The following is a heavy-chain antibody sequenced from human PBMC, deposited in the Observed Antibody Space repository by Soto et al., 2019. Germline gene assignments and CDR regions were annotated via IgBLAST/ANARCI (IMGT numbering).Heavy chain of an antibody. CDR2: ISYDGSNK. CDR1: GFTFSSYG. V-gene: IGHV3-30*18. J-gene: IGHJ6*02. Sequence: GGSLRLSCAASGFTFSSYGMHWVRQAPGKGLEWVAVISYDGSNKYYADSVKGRFTISRDNSKNTLYLQMNSLRAEDTAVYYCANAGAVGPWYYYGMDVWGQGTTVTVSS. CDR3: ANAGAVGPWYYYGMDV.